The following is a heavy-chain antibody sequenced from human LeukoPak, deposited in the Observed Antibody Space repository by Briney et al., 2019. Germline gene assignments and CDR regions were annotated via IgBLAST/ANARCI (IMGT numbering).Heavy chain of an antibody. V-gene: IGHV3-30*02. J-gene: IGHJ6*03. D-gene: IGHD3-10*01. CDR1: GFTFSSYG. CDR2: IRYDGSNK. CDR3: AKDGSGSYYKPPHYYYYYMDV. Sequence: GGSLRLSCAASGFTFSSYGMHWVRQAPGKGLEWVAFIRYDGSNKYYADSVKGRFTISRDNSKNTPYLQMNSLRAEDTAVYYCAKDGSGSYYKPPHYYYYYMDVWGKGTTVTISS.